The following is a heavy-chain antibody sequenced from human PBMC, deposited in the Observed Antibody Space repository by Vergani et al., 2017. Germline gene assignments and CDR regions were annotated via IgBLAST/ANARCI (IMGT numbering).Heavy chain of an antibody. D-gene: IGHD3-22*01. Sequence: QVQLQESGPGLVKPSQTLSLTCTVSGGSISSADYYWSWIRQHPGNVLEWIGYIYYSGSSYYNPSLESRVTISLDTSKNQFSLKLSSVTAADTAVYYCAREGLYYDSSGYRGRWFDPWGQGTLVTVSS. CDR3: AREGLYYDSSGYRGRWFDP. CDR2: IYYSGSS. CDR1: GGSISSADYY. V-gene: IGHV4-31*03. J-gene: IGHJ5*02.